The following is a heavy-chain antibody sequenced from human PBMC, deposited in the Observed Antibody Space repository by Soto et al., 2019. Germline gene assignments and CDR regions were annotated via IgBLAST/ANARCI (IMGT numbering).Heavy chain of an antibody. J-gene: IGHJ4*02. V-gene: IGHV1-8*01. Sequence: AASVKVSCKASGYTFTSYDINWVRQATGQGLEWMGWMNPNSGNTGYAQKFQGRVTMTRNTSISTAYMELSSLRSEDTAVYYCAILGVFIAAAGDYWGQGTLVTV. D-gene: IGHD6-13*01. CDR2: MNPNSGNT. CDR3: AILGVFIAAAGDY. CDR1: GYTFTSYD.